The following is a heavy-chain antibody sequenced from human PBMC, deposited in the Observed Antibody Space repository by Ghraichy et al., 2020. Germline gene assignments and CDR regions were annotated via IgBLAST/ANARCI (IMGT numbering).Heavy chain of an antibody. J-gene: IGHJ4*02. V-gene: IGHV4-34*01. CDR2: INHSGST. Sequence: SETLSLTCAVYGGSFSGYYWSWIRQPPGKGLEWIGEINHSGSTNYSPSLKSRVTISIDMSKNQFSLKLSSVTAADTAVYYCAREGYSGTYYDGRWFFDYWGQGTLVTVSS. D-gene: IGHD1-26*01. CDR3: AREGYSGTYYDGRWFFDY. CDR1: GGSFSGYY.